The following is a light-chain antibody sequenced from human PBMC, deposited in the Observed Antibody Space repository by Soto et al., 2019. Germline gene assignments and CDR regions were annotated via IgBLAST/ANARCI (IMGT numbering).Light chain of an antibody. Sequence: EIVLTQSPSTLSLSPGERATLSCRASQSISSTSLAWYQQRPGQAPRLLIYIASSRATGIPDRFSGSGSGTDFTLTISRLEPEDFAVYYCQHYGNSLWTFGQGTKVDIK. CDR1: QSISSTS. V-gene: IGKV3-20*01. J-gene: IGKJ1*01. CDR2: IAS. CDR3: QHYGNSLWT.